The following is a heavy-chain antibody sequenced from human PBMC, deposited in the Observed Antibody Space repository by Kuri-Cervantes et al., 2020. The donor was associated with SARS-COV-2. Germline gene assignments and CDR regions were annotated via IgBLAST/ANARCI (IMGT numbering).Heavy chain of an antibody. D-gene: IGHD2-21*02. CDR2: ISYDGSNK. Sequence: LSLTCAASGFTFSRYAMHWVRQAPGKGLEWVAVISYDGSNKYYADSVKGRFTISRDNSKNTLYLQMNSLRAEDTAVYYCARVRALCGGDCYSANDAFDIWGQGTMDTVSS. J-gene: IGHJ3*02. CDR1: GFTFSRYA. V-gene: IGHV3-30-3*01. CDR3: ARVRALCGGDCYSANDAFDI.